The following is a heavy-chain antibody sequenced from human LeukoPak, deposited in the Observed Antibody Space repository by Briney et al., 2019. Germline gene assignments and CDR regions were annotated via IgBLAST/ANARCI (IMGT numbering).Heavy chain of an antibody. J-gene: IGHJ3*02. CDR3: ARVSGQWPVHSAFDI. D-gene: IGHD6-19*01. Sequence: GGSLRLSCAASEFTFINYGMYWVRQAPGKGLEWVAVISYDGSNKYYADSVKGRFTISRDNSKNTLYLQMNSLTSEDTAVYYCARVSGQWPVHSAFDIWGQGTMVTVST. CDR1: EFTFINYG. V-gene: IGHV3-30*03. CDR2: ISYDGSNK.